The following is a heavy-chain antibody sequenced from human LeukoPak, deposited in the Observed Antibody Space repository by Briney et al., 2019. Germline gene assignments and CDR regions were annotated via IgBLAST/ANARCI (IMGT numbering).Heavy chain of an antibody. CDR2: IYYSGST. J-gene: IGHJ5*02. D-gene: IGHD3-10*01. CDR1: GGSISSYY. CDR3: AREQEEIEVRGVIGWFDP. V-gene: IGHV4-59*01. Sequence: KPSETLSLTCTVSGGSISSYYWSWIRQPPGKGLEWIGYIYYSGSTNYNPSLKSRVTISVDTSKNQFSLKLSSVTAADTAVYYCAREQEEIEVRGVIGWFDPWGQGTLVTVSS.